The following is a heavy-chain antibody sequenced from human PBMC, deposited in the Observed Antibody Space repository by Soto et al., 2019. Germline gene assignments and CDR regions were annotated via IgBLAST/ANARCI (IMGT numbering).Heavy chain of an antibody. Sequence: SETLSLTCSVSGASIAGSSYWSWIRQPAGKGLEWIGRFSLSGTTNYSPSLRSRVTMSADVSKNQFSLRLTSVTAADTALYYCARGMTPPGAPAWYYFDSWGQGTLVTVSS. CDR2: FSLSGTT. V-gene: IGHV4-4*07. D-gene: IGHD2-8*02. J-gene: IGHJ4*02. CDR1: GASIAGSSY. CDR3: ARGMTPPGAPAWYYFDS.